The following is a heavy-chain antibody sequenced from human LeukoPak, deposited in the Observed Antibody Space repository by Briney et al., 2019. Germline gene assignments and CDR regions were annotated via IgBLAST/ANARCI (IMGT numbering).Heavy chain of an antibody. Sequence: GGSLRLSCAASGFTFSSYSMNWVRQAPGKGLEWVSFISSSSSPIYYADSVKGRFIISRDNAKNSLYLQMNSLRVEDAAVYYCARDTDYQLLIDYWGQGTLVTVSS. D-gene: IGHD2-2*01. CDR1: GFTFSSYS. CDR2: ISSSSSPI. CDR3: ARDTDYQLLIDY. V-gene: IGHV3-21*01. J-gene: IGHJ4*02.